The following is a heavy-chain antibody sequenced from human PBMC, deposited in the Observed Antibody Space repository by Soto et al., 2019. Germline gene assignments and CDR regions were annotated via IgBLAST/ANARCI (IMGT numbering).Heavy chain of an antibody. V-gene: IGHV1-45*02. J-gene: IGHJ3*02. CDR3: ARSSLGGTAGDPFDI. CDR2: ITPFRGET. Sequence: ASVKVSCKISGYTFTYRFLHWVRQAPGQALQWMGRITPFRGETIYAQKFQDRVTLTRDRSMTTAYMELSSLRPDDTAMYYCARSSLGGTAGDPFDIWGQGTMVTVSS. D-gene: IGHD1-26*01. CDR1: GYTFTYRF.